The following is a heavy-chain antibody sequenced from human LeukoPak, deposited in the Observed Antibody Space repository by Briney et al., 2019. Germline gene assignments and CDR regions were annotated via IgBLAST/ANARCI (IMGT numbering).Heavy chain of an antibody. Sequence: PSETLSLTCTVSGGSINSYYWSWIRQPPGKGLEWIGYIYYSGYTNYNPSLKSRVTISVDTSKNQFSLKLSSVTAADTAVYYCASSKTNGDSSGWYAWFDPWGQGTLVTVSS. CDR1: GGSINSYY. CDR3: ASSKTNGDSSGWYAWFDP. CDR2: IYYSGYT. J-gene: IGHJ5*02. D-gene: IGHD6-19*01. V-gene: IGHV4-59*01.